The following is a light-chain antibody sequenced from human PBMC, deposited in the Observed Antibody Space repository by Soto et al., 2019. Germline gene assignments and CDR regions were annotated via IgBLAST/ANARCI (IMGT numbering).Light chain of an antibody. CDR2: DVS. V-gene: IGLV2-11*01. Sequence: QSALTQPRSVSGSPGQSVTISCTGTSSDVGGFNYVSWYQQHPGKDPKLMIFDVSERPSGVPDRFSGSKSGNTASLTISGLQADDEADYYCCSYAGTYTYVFGTETKVTVL. J-gene: IGLJ1*01. CDR1: SSDVGGFNY. CDR3: CSYAGTYTYV.